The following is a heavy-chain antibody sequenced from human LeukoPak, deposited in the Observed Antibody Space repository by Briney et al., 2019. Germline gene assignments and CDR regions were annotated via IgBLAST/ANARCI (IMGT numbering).Heavy chain of an antibody. CDR2: IYYSGST. CDR3: ARVSGYDWESFYDY. Sequence: SETLSLICTVSGDFISRYYWSWIRQPPGKGLEWIGYIYYSGSTNYNPSLKSRVTISVDTSKSQFSLKLSSVTAADTAVYYCARVSGYDWESFYDYWGQGTLVTVSS. J-gene: IGHJ4*02. CDR1: GDFISRYY. D-gene: IGHD5-12*01. V-gene: IGHV4-59*01.